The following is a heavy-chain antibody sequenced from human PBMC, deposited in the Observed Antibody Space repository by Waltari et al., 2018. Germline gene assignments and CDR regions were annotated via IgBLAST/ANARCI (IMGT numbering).Heavy chain of an antibody. Sequence: QVQLQQWGAGLLTPSETLSLTCAVYGGSFSGYYWSWIRQPPGKGLEWIGQIHHSDDTNYNPSLKSRVTISVDTSKNQFSLNLSSVTATDTAVYYCAKHGGYHFDDWGQGTLVTVSS. CDR1: GGSFSGYY. CDR2: IHHSDDT. J-gene: IGHJ4*02. V-gene: IGHV4-34*01. D-gene: IGHD3-22*01. CDR3: AKHGGYHFDD.